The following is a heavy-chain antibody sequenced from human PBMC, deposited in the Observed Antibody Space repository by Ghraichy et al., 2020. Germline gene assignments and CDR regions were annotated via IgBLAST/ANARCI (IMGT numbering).Heavy chain of an antibody. CDR2: IYPSGTP. CDR3: ARGAASASHYFDY. Sequence: SQTLSLTCTVSGGSFSSYYWSWIRQPAVKGLEWIGRIYPSGTPNYNPSLRSRLTMSVDTSKNQFSLNVRSVTAADTHVYYCARGAASASHYFDYWVQGTLVT. D-gene: IGHD2-15*01. J-gene: IGHJ4*02. CDR1: GGSFSSYY. V-gene: IGHV4-4*07.